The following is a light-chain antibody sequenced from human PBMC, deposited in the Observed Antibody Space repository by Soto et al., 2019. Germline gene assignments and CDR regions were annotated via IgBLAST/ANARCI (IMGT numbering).Light chain of an antibody. Sequence: EVVLTQSPGTPSLSPGERATLSCRASESVSSSYLAWYQQRPGQAPRLLIYGASSRATGIPDRFSGSGSGTDFSLTISRLDPEDFAVYYCQQYGSSPLTFGQGTKVDIK. CDR3: QQYGSSPLT. CDR1: ESVSSSY. V-gene: IGKV3-20*01. J-gene: IGKJ1*01. CDR2: GAS.